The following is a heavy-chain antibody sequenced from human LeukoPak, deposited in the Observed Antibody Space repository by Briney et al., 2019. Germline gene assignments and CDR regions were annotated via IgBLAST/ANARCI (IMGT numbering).Heavy chain of an antibody. V-gene: IGHV4-4*07. CDR3: ASRGPPDYGDYLRNWFDP. J-gene: IGHJ5*02. CDR2: IYTSGST. Sequence: SETLSLTCAVSGGSISSYYWSWIRQPAGKGLEWIGRIYTSGSTNYNPSLKSRVTMSVDTSKNQFSLKLSSVTAADTAVYYCASRGPPDYGDYLRNWFDPWGQGTLVTVSS. D-gene: IGHD4-17*01. CDR1: GGSISSYY.